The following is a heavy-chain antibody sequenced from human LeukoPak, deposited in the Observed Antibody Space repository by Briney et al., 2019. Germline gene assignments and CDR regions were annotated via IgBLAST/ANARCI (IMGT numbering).Heavy chain of an antibody. Sequence: SVKVSCKASGGTFSRYAISWVRQAPGQGLEWMGGIIPIFGTANYAQKFQGRVTITADESTSTAYMKLSSLRSEDTAVYYCARRRLTGYSDYWGQGTLVTASS. D-gene: IGHD3-9*01. J-gene: IGHJ4*02. CDR3: ARRRLTGYSDY. V-gene: IGHV1-69*13. CDR1: GGTFSRYA. CDR2: IIPIFGTA.